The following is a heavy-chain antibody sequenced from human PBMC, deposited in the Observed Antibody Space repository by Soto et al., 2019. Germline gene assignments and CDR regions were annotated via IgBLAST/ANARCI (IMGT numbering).Heavy chain of an antibody. J-gene: IGHJ4*02. CDR1: GYTFTSYA. CDR2: INAGNGNT. CDR3: ARGLKGYLHYFDY. D-gene: IGHD5-18*01. Sequence: QVHLVQSGAEVRKPGASVKVSCKASGYTFTSYAMHWVRQAPGQRLEWMGWINAGNGNTKYSQKFQARVTITRDTSASTAYMYLSSLRSEYTAVYYCARGLKGYLHYFDYWGQGTLVTVSS. V-gene: IGHV1-3*01.